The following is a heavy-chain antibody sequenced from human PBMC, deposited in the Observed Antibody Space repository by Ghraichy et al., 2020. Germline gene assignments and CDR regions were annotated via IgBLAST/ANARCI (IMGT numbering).Heavy chain of an antibody. Sequence: SETLSLTCTVSGGSISSYYWSWIRQPPGKGLEWIGYIYYSGSTNYNPSLKSRVTISVDTSKNQFSLKLSSVTAADTAVYYCARHADFWSGYYSFTWKAFDIWGQGTMVTVSS. V-gene: IGHV4-59*08. CDR3: ARHADFWSGYYSFTWKAFDI. CDR2: IYYSGST. J-gene: IGHJ3*02. D-gene: IGHD3-3*01. CDR1: GGSISSYY.